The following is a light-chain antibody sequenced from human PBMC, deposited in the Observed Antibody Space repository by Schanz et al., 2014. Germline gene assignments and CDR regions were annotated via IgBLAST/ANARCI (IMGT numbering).Light chain of an antibody. CDR2: GAS. V-gene: IGKV1D-12*01. J-gene: IGKJ2*01. CDR3: HQDHSFPYT. CDR1: QDIASW. Sequence: IQMTQAPSSVSASVGDSVTITCRASQDIASWFAWYQQKPGTAPKLLIYGASRLHSGVPPRFSGSGSGTDFTLTITNLHPEDFATYFCHQDHSFPYTFGQGTKLEIK.